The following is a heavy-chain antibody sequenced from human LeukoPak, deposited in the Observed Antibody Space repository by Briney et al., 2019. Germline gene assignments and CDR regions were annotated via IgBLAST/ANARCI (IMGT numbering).Heavy chain of an antibody. V-gene: IGHV4-30-2*01. J-gene: IGHJ4*02. CDR3: AKGSSSGWDYYFDY. D-gene: IGHD6-19*01. Sequence: SETLSLTCTVSGGSISSGSYYWSWIRQPPGKGLEWIGYIYHSGSTYYNPSLKSRVTISLDGSKNQFSLRLISVTAPDTAVYYCAKGSSSGWDYYFDYWGQGTLVTVSS. CDR2: IYHSGST. CDR1: GGSISSGSYY.